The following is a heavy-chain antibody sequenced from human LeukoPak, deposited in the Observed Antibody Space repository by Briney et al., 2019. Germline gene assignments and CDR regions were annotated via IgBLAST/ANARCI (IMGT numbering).Heavy chain of an antibody. J-gene: IGHJ5*02. Sequence: SETLSITCTVSGGSISSSSYYWGWIRQPPGKGLEWIGSNYYSGSTYYNPSLKSRVAISVDTSKNQFSLKLSSVTAADTAVYYCARKGYCSGGSCYVWFDPWGQGTLVTVSS. CDR1: GGSISSSSYY. V-gene: IGHV4-39*07. CDR3: ARKGYCSGGSCYVWFDP. CDR2: NYYSGST. D-gene: IGHD2-15*01.